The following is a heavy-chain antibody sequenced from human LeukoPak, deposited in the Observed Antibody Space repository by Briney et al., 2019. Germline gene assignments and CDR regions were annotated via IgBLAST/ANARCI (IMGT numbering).Heavy chain of an antibody. V-gene: IGHV3-30*18. D-gene: IGHD4-17*01. J-gene: IGHJ4*02. CDR3: AKGGASVTRYVDY. CDR1: GFTFRTYS. Sequence: SGGSLRLSCSTSGFTFRTYSMSWVRQTPGKGLEWVGIMSNSGENTFYGEAVKGRFTISRDNSQNTLYLQMNSLRPEDTAVYYCAKGGASVTRYVDYWGQGTLVTVSS. CDR2: MSNSGENT.